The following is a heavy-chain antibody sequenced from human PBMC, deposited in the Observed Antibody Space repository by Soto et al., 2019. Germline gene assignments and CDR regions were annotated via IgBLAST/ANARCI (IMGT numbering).Heavy chain of an antibody. D-gene: IGHD5-12*01. J-gene: IGHJ5*02. CDR3: ARAPLRNWSDP. V-gene: IGHV1-3*01. CDR2: INAGNGNT. CDR1: GYTFTSYA. Sequence: ASVKVSCKASGYTFTSYAMHWVRQAPGQRLEWMGWINAGNGNTKYSQKFQGRVTITKNTSASTAYMELSSLRSEDTAVYYCARAPLRNWSDPWGQGTLVTVSS.